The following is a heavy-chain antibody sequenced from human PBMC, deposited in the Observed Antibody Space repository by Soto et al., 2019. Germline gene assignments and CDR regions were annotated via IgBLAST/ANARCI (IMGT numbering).Heavy chain of an antibody. J-gene: IGHJ4*02. Sequence: QVQLVQSGAEVKKPGSSVKVSCKASGGTFSSYAISWVRQAPGQGLEWMGGIIPIFGTANYAQKFQGRVTITADASTSTAYLELSSVRCEHTAVYSCARGHDPYGSGTVSDYWGQGTLVTVSS. V-gene: IGHV1-69*12. D-gene: IGHD3-10*01. CDR2: IIPIFGTA. CDR1: GGTFSSYA. CDR3: ARGHDPYGSGTVSDY.